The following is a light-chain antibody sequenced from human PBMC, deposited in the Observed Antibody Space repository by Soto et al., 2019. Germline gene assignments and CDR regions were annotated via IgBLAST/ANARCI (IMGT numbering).Light chain of an antibody. V-gene: IGLV2-14*01. CDR1: SGDIGSYNR. Sequence: QSALTQPASVSGSPGQSITISCTGTSGDIGSYNRVSWYQQHPGKAPKLIIYEVTDRPSGVSNRFSGSKSGNTASLTISGLQAEDEAEYYCSSYTSSSTLAYVFGTGTKVTVL. CDR2: EVT. CDR3: SSYTSSSTLAYV. J-gene: IGLJ1*01.